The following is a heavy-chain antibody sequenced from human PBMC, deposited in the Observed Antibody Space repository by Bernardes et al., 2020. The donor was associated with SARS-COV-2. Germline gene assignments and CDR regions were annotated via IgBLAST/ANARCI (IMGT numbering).Heavy chain of an antibody. V-gene: IGHV4-39*01. J-gene: IGHJ4*02. Sequence: SATLSRTGTVSGCSISSSSYYWGWIRQPPGKGLDWIGSIYYSGTTYFNPSLKSRVTISVDTSKNQFSLRLSSVTAADTAVYYCARTVYSSSSGIGFWGQGTLVTVSS. CDR1: GCSISSSSYY. CDR2: IYYSGTT. D-gene: IGHD6-6*01. CDR3: ARTVYSSSSGIGF.